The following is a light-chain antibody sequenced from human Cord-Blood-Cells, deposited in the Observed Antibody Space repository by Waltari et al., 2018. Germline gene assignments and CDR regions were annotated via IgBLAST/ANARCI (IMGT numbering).Light chain of an antibody. J-gene: IGLJ3*02. Sequence: QSALTQPALVSGSPGQSTTTSRTGTSSDVGCYNLVSWYQQHPGKAPKLMMYEGSKRPSGVSNRFAGSKSDNTASSTISGLQAEDEADYYCCSYAGSSTWVFGGGTKLTVL. CDR2: EGS. CDR3: CSYAGSSTWV. V-gene: IGLV2-23*01. CDR1: SSDVGCYNL.